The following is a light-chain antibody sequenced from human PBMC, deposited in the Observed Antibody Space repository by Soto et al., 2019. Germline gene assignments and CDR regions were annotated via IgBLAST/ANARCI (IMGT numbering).Light chain of an antibody. CDR1: QSVSSY. Sequence: EIVMTQSPATLSVSPGERATLSCRASQSVSSYLAWYQQKPGQAPRLLIYGASSRATGIPDRFSGSGSGTDFTLTISRLEPEDFAVYYCQQYNRWPRTFGQGTKVDIK. CDR3: QQYNRWPRT. J-gene: IGKJ1*01. V-gene: IGKV3D-15*01. CDR2: GAS.